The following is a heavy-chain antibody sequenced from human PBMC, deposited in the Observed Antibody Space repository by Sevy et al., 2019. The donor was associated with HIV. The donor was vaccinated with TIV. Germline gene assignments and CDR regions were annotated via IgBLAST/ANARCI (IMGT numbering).Heavy chain of an antibody. D-gene: IGHD2-21*02. CDR1: GFTFSDYY. V-gene: IGHV3-11*01. CDR2: ISSSGNSI. CDR3: ARAGGDWDIDY. J-gene: IGHJ4*02. Sequence: GGSLRLSCEASGFTFSDYYMSWVRQAPGKGLEWVSYISSSGNSIYYADSVKGRFTVSRDNAKNSLYLQMNSLRGEDTAVYYCARAGGDWDIDYWGQGTLVTVSS.